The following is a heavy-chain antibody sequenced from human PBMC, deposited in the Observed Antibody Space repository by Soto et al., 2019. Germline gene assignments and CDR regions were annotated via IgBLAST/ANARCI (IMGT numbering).Heavy chain of an antibody. Sequence: QVQLVESGGGVVQPGRSLRLSCAASGFTFSSYAMHWVRQAPGKGLGWVAVISYDGSNKYYADSVKGRFTISRDNSKNTLYLQMNSLRAEDTAVYYCASGSRSGSSLTFDIWGQGTMVTVSS. J-gene: IGHJ3*02. D-gene: IGHD3-10*01. CDR2: ISYDGSNK. V-gene: IGHV3-30-3*01. CDR3: ASGSRSGSSLTFDI. CDR1: GFTFSSYA.